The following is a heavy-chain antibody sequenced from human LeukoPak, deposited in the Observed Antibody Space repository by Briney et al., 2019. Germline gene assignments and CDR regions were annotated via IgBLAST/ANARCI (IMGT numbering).Heavy chain of an antibody. J-gene: IGHJ4*02. CDR3: ARGVNYFGSGSDTGDY. CDR1: GFTFSSYW. CDR2: IKQDGSEK. Sequence: GGSLRLSCAASGFTFSSYWVTWVRQAPGKGLEWVANIKQDGSEKYYVDSLKGRFTISRDNTKNSLYLQMNSLRAEDTAVYYCARGVNYFGSGSDTGDYWGQGTLVTVSS. V-gene: IGHV3-7*05. D-gene: IGHD3-10*01.